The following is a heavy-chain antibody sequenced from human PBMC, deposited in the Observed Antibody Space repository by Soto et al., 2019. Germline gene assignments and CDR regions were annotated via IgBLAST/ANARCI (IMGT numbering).Heavy chain of an antibody. Sequence: LRLSCATSGFSFNIFGMHWVRQAPGKALEWVGLISKNGDNQYYGDSAKGRFIISRDNPKNSLYLQLHSLRPDDTAVYYCAKDAYNAAFDVWGQGTMVTVSS. V-gene: IGHV3-30*18. J-gene: IGHJ3*01. D-gene: IGHD1-1*01. CDR2: ISKNGDNQ. CDR1: GFSFNIFG. CDR3: AKDAYNAAFDV.